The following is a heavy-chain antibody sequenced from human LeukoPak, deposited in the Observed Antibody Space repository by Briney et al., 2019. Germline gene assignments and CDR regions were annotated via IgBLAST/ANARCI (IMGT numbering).Heavy chain of an antibody. CDR1: GFTFSSYG. Sequence: PGGSLRLSCAASGFTFSSYGMHWVRQAPGKGLEWVAVIWYDGSNKYYADSVKGRFTISRDNSKNTLYLQMNSLRAEDTAVYYCARDLSFYYGDYGSSALDPWGQGTLVTVSS. J-gene: IGHJ5*02. D-gene: IGHD4-17*01. V-gene: IGHV3-33*01. CDR2: IWYDGSNK. CDR3: ARDLSFYYGDYGSSALDP.